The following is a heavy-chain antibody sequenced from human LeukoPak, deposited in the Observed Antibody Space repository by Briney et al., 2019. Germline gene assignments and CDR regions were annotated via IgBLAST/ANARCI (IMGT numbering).Heavy chain of an antibody. CDR2: IKQSGTT. CDR3: ARQCPHASNENWFDP. V-gene: IGHV4-34*01. Sequence: SETLSLTCAVSGGSSSGYYWSWIRQPPGKGLEWIGDIKQSGTTNYNPSLKSRVTISVDTPKNQISLKLTSRTAADTAVYDCARQCPHASNENWFDPWGQGTLVTVSS. CDR1: GGSSSGYY. J-gene: IGHJ5*02. D-gene: IGHD1-1*01.